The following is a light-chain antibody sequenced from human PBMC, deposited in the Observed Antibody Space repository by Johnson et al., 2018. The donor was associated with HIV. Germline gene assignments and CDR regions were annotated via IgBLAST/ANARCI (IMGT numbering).Light chain of an antibody. Sequence: QPVLTQPPSVSAAPGQKVTISCSGSSSNIGNSYISWYQLLPGSPPKLLVFKNNERPSGIPDRFSGSNSGTSATLDITGLQTGDEADDYCATWDTSLSTGGVFGTGTKVTVL. J-gene: IGLJ1*01. V-gene: IGLV1-51*02. CDR1: SSNIGNSY. CDR3: ATWDTSLSTGGV. CDR2: KNN.